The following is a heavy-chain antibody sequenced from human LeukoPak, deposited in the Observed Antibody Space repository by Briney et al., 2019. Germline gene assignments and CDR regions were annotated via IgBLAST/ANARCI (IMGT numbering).Heavy chain of an antibody. Sequence: PSGTLSLTCAVSGGSISSSNWWSWVRQPPGKGLEWIGEIYHSGSTNYNPSLKSRVTISVDKSKNQFSPKLSSVTAADTAVYYCARRGITIFGVVRDWGQGTLVTVSS. CDR1: GGSISSSNW. CDR3: ARRGITIFGVVRD. J-gene: IGHJ4*02. V-gene: IGHV4-4*02. D-gene: IGHD3-3*01. CDR2: IYHSGST.